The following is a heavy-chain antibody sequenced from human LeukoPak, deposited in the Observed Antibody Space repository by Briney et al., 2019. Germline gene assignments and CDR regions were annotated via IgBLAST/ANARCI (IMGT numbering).Heavy chain of an antibody. V-gene: IGHV3-23*01. Sequence: GGSLRLSCAASGFTLGAMSWLRQAPGKGLEWVSTIGDSGGSTYYADSVKGRFTISRDDSKNTLYLQMNSLRAEDSAVYYCAKYRGFGDSYDSWGQGTLVTVSS. CDR3: AKYRGFGDSYDS. D-gene: IGHD3-10*01. CDR1: GFTLGAM. J-gene: IGHJ4*02. CDR2: IGDSGGST.